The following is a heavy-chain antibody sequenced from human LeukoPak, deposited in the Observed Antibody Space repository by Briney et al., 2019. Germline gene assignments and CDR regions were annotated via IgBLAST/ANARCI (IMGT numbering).Heavy chain of an antibody. J-gene: IGHJ4*02. CDR1: GGSISSGGYY. D-gene: IGHD3-22*01. V-gene: IGHV4-61*08. CDR2: IYSDGTT. CDR3: ARDTRSYDTSGYYYFDY. Sequence: SQTLSLTCTVSGGSISSGGYYWSWIRQAPGKGLEWIGYIYSDGTTSYSPSLRSRVTISIDTSRNQFSLKLSSVTAADAAVYYCARDTRSYDTSGYYYFDYWGQGALVTVSS.